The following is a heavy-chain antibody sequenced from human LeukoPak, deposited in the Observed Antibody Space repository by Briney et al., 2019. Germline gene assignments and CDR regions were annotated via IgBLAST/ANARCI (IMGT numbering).Heavy chain of an antibody. D-gene: IGHD5-24*01. CDR2: INPNSGGT. Sequence: ASVNVSFQASVYTFTGYYMHWVRQAPGQGLEWMGWINPNSGGTNYAQKFQGRVTMTRDTSISTAYMELSRLRSDDTAAYYCARGGQRWLQLALNYWGQGTLVTVSS. V-gene: IGHV1-2*02. CDR3: ARGGQRWLQLALNY. J-gene: IGHJ4*02. CDR1: VYTFTGYY.